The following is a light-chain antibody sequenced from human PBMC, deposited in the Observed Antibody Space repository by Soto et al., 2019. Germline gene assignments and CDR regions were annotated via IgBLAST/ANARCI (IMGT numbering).Light chain of an antibody. CDR1: QSVHFNY. Sequence: EVVLTQSPGTLSLSPGERATLSCRASQSVHFNYLAWYQQKPGQAPRLFIYGASSRETGILDRFSGSGSGTEFTLTISRLEPEDFAVYYCQQYGSSPRTFGQGTRLEIK. J-gene: IGKJ5*01. CDR3: QQYGSSPRT. CDR2: GAS. V-gene: IGKV3-20*01.